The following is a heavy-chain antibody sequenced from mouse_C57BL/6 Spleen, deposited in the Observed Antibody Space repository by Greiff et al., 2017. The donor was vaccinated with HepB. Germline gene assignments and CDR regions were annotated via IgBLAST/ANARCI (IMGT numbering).Heavy chain of an antibody. CDR2: IWSDGST. J-gene: IGHJ3*01. CDR3: ARSFYDYDGSWFAY. V-gene: IGHV2-6*03. Sequence: VMLVESGPGLVAPSQSLSITCTVSGFSLTSYGVHWVRQPPGKGLEWLVVIWSDGSTTYNSALKSRLSISKDNSKSQVFLKMNSLQTDDTAMYYCARSFYDYDGSWFAYWGQGTLVTVSA. D-gene: IGHD2-4*01. CDR1: GFSLTSYG.